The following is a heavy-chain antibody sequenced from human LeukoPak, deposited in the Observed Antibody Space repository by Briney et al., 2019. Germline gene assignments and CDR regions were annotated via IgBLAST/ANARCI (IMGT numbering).Heavy chain of an antibody. CDR2: IYTSGST. D-gene: IGHD1-26*01. Sequence: PSETLSLTCTVSGGSISSYYWSWIRQPAGKGLECIGRIYTSGSTNYNPSLKSRVTMSVDTSKNQFSLKLSSVTAADTAVYYCARAAVGATPVYYYYYYYMDVWGKGTTVTVSS. CDR1: GGSISSYY. J-gene: IGHJ6*03. CDR3: ARAAVGATPVYYYYYYYMDV. V-gene: IGHV4-4*07.